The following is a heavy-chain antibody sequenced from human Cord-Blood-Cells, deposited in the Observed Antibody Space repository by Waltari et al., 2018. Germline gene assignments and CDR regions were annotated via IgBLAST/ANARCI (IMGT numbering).Heavy chain of an antibody. Sequence: QVQLQQWGAGLLKPSETLSLTCAVYGGSFSGYYWSWIRQPPGKGLGWIGEINHSGSTNYNPSLKSRVTISVDTSKNQFSLKLSSVTAADTAVYYCAAGYYFDYWGQGTLVTVSS. CDR2: INHSGST. CDR1: GGSFSGYY. CDR3: AAGYYFDY. V-gene: IGHV4-34*01. J-gene: IGHJ4*02. D-gene: IGHD3-9*01.